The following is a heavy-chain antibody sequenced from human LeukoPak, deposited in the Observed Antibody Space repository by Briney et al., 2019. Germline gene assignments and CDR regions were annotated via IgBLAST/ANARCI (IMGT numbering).Heavy chain of an antibody. J-gene: IGHJ4*02. Sequence: SGPALVQPTETLTLTCTFSGFSLGTSGVCVSWSRQPPGKALEWLARIDWDNDKYYSTSLKTRLTISKDTSKNQVVLTMTNMDPVDTATYYCARTTSSTSFNFDYWGQGTLVTVSS. V-gene: IGHV2-70*11. CDR2: IDWDNDK. CDR3: ARTTSSTSFNFDY. D-gene: IGHD2-2*01. CDR1: GFSLGTSGVC.